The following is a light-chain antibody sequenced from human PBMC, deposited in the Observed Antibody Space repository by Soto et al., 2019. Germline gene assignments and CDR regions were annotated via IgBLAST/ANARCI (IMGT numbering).Light chain of an antibody. CDR3: MQALQTRFT. CDR1: QSLLHSNGYNY. CDR2: LGS. J-gene: IGKJ3*01. V-gene: IGKV2-28*01. Sequence: DIVMTQSPLSLPVTPGEPASISCRSSQSLLHSNGYNYLDWYLQKPGQSPQLLIYLGSNRASGVPDRFSGSGSGTEFTLKISRVEAEDVGVYYCMQALQTRFTFCPGTKVDIK.